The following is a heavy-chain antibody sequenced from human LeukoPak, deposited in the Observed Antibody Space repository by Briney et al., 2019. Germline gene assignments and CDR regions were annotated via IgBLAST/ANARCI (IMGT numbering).Heavy chain of an antibody. Sequence: GGSLRLSCAASGFTFSSYEMNWVRQAPGKGLEWVSYISSSGSTIYYADSVKGRFTISRDNSKNTLYLQMNSLRAEDTAVYYCANSVRSWSYYFDYWGQGTLVTVSS. CDR2: ISSSGSTI. CDR1: GFTFSSYE. CDR3: ANSVRSWSYYFDY. V-gene: IGHV3-48*03. D-gene: IGHD6-13*01. J-gene: IGHJ4*02.